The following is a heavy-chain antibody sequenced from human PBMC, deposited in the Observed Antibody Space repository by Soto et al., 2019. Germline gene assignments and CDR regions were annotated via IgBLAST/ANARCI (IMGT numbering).Heavy chain of an antibody. CDR2: MSYDGSNK. V-gene: IGHV3-30-3*01. CDR3: ARDTSPYSSGWHNRHFDY. CDR1: GFTFSSYA. J-gene: IGHJ4*02. Sequence: QVQLVESGGGVVQPGRSLRLSCAASGFTFSSYAMHWVRQAPGKGLEWVAVMSYDGSNKYYADSVKGRFTISRDNSKNTIYLHMNRMRAEDTAVYYCARDTSPYSSGWHNRHFDYWGQGTLVTVSS. D-gene: IGHD6-19*01.